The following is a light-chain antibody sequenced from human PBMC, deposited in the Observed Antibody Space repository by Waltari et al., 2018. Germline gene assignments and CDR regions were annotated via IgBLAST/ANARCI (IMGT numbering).Light chain of an antibody. J-gene: IGKJ3*01. CDR3: QQSYNTPFT. CDR2: AAS. V-gene: IGKV1-39*01. CDR1: QSISSY. Sequence: DIQMTQSPVSLSASVGDRVAITCRASQSISSYLNWYQQKPGKAPKLLIYAASSLQSGVPSRFSGSGSGTDFTLTISSLQPEDFATYYCQQSYNTPFTFGPGTKVDLK.